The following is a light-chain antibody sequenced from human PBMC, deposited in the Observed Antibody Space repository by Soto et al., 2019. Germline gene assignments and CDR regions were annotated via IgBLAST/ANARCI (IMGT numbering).Light chain of an antibody. V-gene: IGLV2-14*01. CDR1: SSDVGRYNH. CDR3: SSYTTTSTRV. J-gene: IGLJ3*02. CDR2: EVS. Sequence: QSVLTQPASVSGSPGQSITISCTGTSSDVGRYNHVSWYQQHPGKAPKLMIYEVSNRPSGVSNRFSGSKSGNTASLTISGLQAEDEADYYCSSYTTTSTRVFGGGTKLTVL.